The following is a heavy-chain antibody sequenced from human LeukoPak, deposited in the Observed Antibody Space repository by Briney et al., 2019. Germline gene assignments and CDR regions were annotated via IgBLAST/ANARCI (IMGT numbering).Heavy chain of an antibody. CDR3: ARDTVRYYYDSSGYYDY. D-gene: IGHD3-22*01. V-gene: IGHV4-34*01. CDR2: INHSGST. J-gene: IGHJ4*02. CDR1: GGSFSGYY. Sequence: PSETLSLTCAVYGGSFSGYYWSWIRQPPGKGLEWIGEINHSGSTNYNPSLKSRVTISVDTSKNQFSLKLSSVTAADTAVYYCARDTVRYYYDSSGYYDYWGQGTLVTVSS.